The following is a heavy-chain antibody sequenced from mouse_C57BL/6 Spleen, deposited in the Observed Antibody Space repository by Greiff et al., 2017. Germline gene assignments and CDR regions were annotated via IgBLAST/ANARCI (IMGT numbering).Heavy chain of an antibody. J-gene: IGHJ2*01. D-gene: IGHD1-1*01. CDR2: IDPSDSYT. V-gene: IGHV1-69*01. CDR1: GYTFTSYW. Sequence: QVQLQQPGAELVMPGASVKLSCTASGYTFTSYWMHWVKQRPGQGLEWIGEIDPSDSYTNYNQKFKGKSTLTVDKSSSTAYMQLSSLTSEDSAVYYCARGITTVVEFFDYWGQGTTLTVSS. CDR3: ARGITTVVEFFDY.